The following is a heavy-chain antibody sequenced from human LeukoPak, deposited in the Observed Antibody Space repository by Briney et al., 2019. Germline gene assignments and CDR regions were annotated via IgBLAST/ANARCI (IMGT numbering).Heavy chain of an antibody. CDR2: IRYDGSNK. Sequence: AGGSLRLSCAASGFTFSSYGMHWVRQAPGKGLEWVAFIRYDGSNKYYADSVKGRFTISRDNSKNTLYLQMNSLRAEDTAVYYCAKDHNLGYCSGGSCYHFDYWGQGSLVTVSS. D-gene: IGHD2-15*01. CDR1: GFTFSSYG. CDR3: AKDHNLGYCSGGSCYHFDY. V-gene: IGHV3-30*02. J-gene: IGHJ4*02.